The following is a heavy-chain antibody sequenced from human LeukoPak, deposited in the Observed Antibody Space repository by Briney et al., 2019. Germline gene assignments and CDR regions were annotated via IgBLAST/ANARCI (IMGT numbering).Heavy chain of an antibody. CDR1: GFTFSSYS. Sequence: GGSLRLSCTVSGFTFSSYSINWVRKAPGKGLEWVSYMTGSSSYIFYADSVKGRFTVSRDNAKNSIYLQMNSLRAEDTAVYFCARDSLGGTGNYLYYYNGMDVWGQGTTVTVSS. J-gene: IGHJ6*02. CDR2: MTGSSSYI. D-gene: IGHD3-10*01. CDR3: ARDSLGGTGNYLYYYNGMDV. V-gene: IGHV3-21*01.